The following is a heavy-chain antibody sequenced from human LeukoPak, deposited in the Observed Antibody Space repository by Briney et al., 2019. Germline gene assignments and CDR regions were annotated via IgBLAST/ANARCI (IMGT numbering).Heavy chain of an antibody. CDR2: INPNSGGT. CDR1: GYTFTGYY. CDR3: ARPDLEMATIYYFDY. Sequence: ASVKVSCTASGYTFTGYYMHWMRQAPGQGLEWMGWINPNSGGTNYAQKFQGRVTMTRDTSISTAYMELSRLRSDDTAVYYCARPDLEMATIYYFDYWGQGTLVTVSP. V-gene: IGHV1-2*02. D-gene: IGHD5-24*01. J-gene: IGHJ4*02.